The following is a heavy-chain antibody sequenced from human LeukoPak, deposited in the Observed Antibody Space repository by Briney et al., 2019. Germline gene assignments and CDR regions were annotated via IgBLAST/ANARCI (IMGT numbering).Heavy chain of an antibody. CDR3: AKDRNWNPLEFDY. D-gene: IGHD1-1*01. Sequence: PGGSLRLSCAASGFTFSSYAMRWVRQAPGKGLEWVSAISGSGGSTYYADSVKGRLTISRDNSKNTLYLQMNSLRAEDTAVYYCAKDRNWNPLEFDYWGQGTLVTVSS. J-gene: IGHJ4*02. CDR2: ISGSGGST. V-gene: IGHV3-23*01. CDR1: GFTFSSYA.